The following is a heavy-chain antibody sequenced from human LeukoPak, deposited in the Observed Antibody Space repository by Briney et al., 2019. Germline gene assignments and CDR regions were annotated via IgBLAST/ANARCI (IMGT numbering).Heavy chain of an antibody. V-gene: IGHV4-59*08. Sequence: SETLSLTCTVSGGSISSYYWSWIRQPPGKGLEWIGYIYYSGSTSYNPSLKSRVTISVDTSKNQFSLKLSSVTAADTAVYYCARHYGWFGELKYWGQGTLVTVSS. J-gene: IGHJ4*02. CDR2: IYYSGST. CDR1: GGSISSYY. D-gene: IGHD3-10*01. CDR3: ARHYGWFGELKY.